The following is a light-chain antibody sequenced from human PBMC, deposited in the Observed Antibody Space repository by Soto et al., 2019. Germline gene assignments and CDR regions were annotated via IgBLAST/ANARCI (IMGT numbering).Light chain of an antibody. Sequence: QSALTQPASVSGSPGQSITISCTGTTSDVGGYNYVSWYQQHPGKAPKLLIYEVNNRPSGVSNRFSGSKSGNTASLSISGLQAEDEADYYCNSYPSSSTRVFGGGTQLTVL. CDR1: TSDVGGYNY. J-gene: IGLJ2*01. V-gene: IGLV2-14*01. CDR2: EVN. CDR3: NSYPSSSTRV.